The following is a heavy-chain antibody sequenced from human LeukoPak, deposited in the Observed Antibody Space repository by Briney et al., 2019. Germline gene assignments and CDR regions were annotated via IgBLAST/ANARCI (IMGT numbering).Heavy chain of an antibody. J-gene: IGHJ4*02. D-gene: IGHD5-18*01. CDR2: IYYSGST. Sequence: NPSETLSLTCTVSGGSISSSSYYWGWIRQPPGKGLEWIGSIYYSGSTYYNPSLKSRVTISVDTSKNQFSLKLNFVTAADTAVYYCARDRGGYTYSHDYWGQGTLVTVSS. CDR1: GGSISSSSYY. CDR3: ARDRGGYTYSHDY. V-gene: IGHV4-39*07.